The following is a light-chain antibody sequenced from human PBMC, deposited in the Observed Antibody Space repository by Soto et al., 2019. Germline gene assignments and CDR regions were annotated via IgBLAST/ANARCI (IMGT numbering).Light chain of an antibody. J-gene: IGKJ5*01. CDR1: QTVSDNY. V-gene: IGKV3-20*01. Sequence: EIVLAQSPGTLSLSPGERATLSCRASQTVSDNYFAWYQHKAGQAPRLLIYGISTRATGIPDRFSGSGSGTDFTLTISRLEPEDSAVYYCQQYDSSITVGQGTRLEIK. CDR3: QQYDSSIT. CDR2: GIS.